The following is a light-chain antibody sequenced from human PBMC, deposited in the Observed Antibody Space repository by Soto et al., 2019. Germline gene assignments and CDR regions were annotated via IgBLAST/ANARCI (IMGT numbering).Light chain of an antibody. V-gene: IGLV2-14*01. CDR1: SSDVGGYKY. CDR2: DVS. J-gene: IGLJ2*01. Sequence: QSALTQPASVSGSPGQSITISCTGTSSDVGGYKYVSWYQQHPGKAPKLIIYDVSTRPSGLSNRFSGSKSGNTASLTISGLQAEDEADYFCSSYASTSTLVVFGGGTKLTV. CDR3: SSYASTSTLVV.